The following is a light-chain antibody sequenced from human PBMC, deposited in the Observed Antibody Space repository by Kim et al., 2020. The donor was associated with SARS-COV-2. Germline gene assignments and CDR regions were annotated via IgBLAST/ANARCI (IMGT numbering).Light chain of an antibody. CDR3: QQYGKSPPLI. V-gene: IGKV3-20*01. J-gene: IGKJ4*01. CDR2: GAS. Sequence: LSPGEITILSCRASQSVNYLSWYQQKPGQAPRLLIYGASARATGIPDRFSGGGSGTDFTLTITRLEPEDFAVYYCQQYGKSPPLIFGGGTKVDIK. CDR1: QSVNY.